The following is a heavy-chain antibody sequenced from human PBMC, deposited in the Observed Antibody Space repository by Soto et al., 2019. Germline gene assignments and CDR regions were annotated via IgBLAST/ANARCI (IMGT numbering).Heavy chain of an antibody. D-gene: IGHD2-15*01. CDR1: GLTFSNYA. J-gene: IGHJ4*02. V-gene: IGHV3-30-3*01. CDR3: ARQSVGSFPFFDY. CDR2: ISYDGSNK. Sequence: SGGSLRLSWAASGLTFSNYAMRWVRQAPGQELEWVTLISYDGSNKYYADSVKGRFTISRDNSKNTLYLQMNSLRAEDTAVYYCARQSVGSFPFFDYWGQGTLVTVSS.